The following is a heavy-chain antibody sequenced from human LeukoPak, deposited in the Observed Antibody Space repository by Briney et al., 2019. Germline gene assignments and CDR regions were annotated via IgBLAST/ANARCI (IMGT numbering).Heavy chain of an antibody. CDR2: ISYDGSNK. V-gene: IGHV3-30*18. Sequence: GGSLRLSCAASGFTFSGNGMHWVRQAPGKGLEWVAVISYDGSNKYYADSVKGRFTISRDNSKNTLYLQMNSLRAEDTAVYYCAKDLGGEEHQLGDYWGQGTLVTVSS. CDR3: AKDLGGEEHQLGDY. D-gene: IGHD3-16*01. CDR1: GFTFSGNG. J-gene: IGHJ4*02.